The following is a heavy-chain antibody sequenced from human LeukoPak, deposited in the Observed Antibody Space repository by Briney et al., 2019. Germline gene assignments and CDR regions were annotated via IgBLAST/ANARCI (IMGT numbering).Heavy chain of an antibody. CDR2: INSDGSST. CDR1: GFTFSSYW. J-gene: IGHJ4*02. CDR3: ARALGGAPDGVDY. Sequence: GGSLRLSCAASGFTFSSYWMHLVRQAPGKGLVWVSRINSDGSSTSYADSVKGRFTISRDNAKNTLYLQMNSLRAEDTAVYYCARALGGAPDGVDYWGQGTLVTVSS. V-gene: IGHV3-74*01. D-gene: IGHD1-26*01.